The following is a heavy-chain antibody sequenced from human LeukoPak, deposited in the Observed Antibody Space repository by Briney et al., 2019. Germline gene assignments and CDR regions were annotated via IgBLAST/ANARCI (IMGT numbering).Heavy chain of an antibody. Sequence: GGSLRLSCAASGFTFSSYAMSWVRQAPGKGLERVSAISGSGGSTYYADSVKGRFTISRDNSKNTLYLQMNSLRAEDTAVYYCAKDYKPSYSSSSGRGYYYYYMDIWGKGTTVTVSS. J-gene: IGHJ6*03. CDR1: GFTFSSYA. CDR2: ISGSGGST. V-gene: IGHV3-23*01. CDR3: AKDYKPSYSSSSGRGYYYYYMDI. D-gene: IGHD6-6*01.